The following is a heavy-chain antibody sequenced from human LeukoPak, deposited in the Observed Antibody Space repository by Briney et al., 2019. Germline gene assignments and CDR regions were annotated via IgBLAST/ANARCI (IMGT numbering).Heavy chain of an antibody. Sequence: SETLSLTCAVYGGSFSGYYWSWIRQPPGKGLEWIGEINHSGSTNYNPSLKGRVTISVDTSKNQFSLKLSSVTAADTAVYYCARGTAMVDYVIDYWGQGTLVTVSS. CDR1: GGSFSGYY. CDR2: INHSGST. D-gene: IGHD5-18*01. V-gene: IGHV4-34*01. CDR3: ARGTAMVDYVIDY. J-gene: IGHJ4*02.